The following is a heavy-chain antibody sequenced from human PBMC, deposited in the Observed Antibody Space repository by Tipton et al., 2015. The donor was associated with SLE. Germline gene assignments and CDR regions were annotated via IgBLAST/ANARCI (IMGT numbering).Heavy chain of an antibody. CDR2: IWYDGSNK. Sequence: SLRLSCAASGFTFSKYGMHWVRQAPGKGLEWVAVIWYDGSNKYYVDSVKGRFTISRDNSKNTLYLQMNSLRAEDTAVYYCARDLDGGNSGPFFDFWGQGTLVTVSS. CDR3: ARDLDGGNSGPFFDF. V-gene: IGHV3-33*01. CDR1: GFTFSKYG. D-gene: IGHD4-23*01. J-gene: IGHJ4*02.